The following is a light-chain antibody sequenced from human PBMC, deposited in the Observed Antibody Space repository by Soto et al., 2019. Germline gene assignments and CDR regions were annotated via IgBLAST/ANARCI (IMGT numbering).Light chain of an antibody. Sequence: QSALTQPPSASGSPGQSVTISCTGSSSDVGNYNYVSWYQQYPGKAPKLMIYEVSRRPSGVPDRFSGSKSGNTASLTVSGLQAEDEAEYYCSSYAVSNKAVFGGGTKLTVL. CDR2: EVS. V-gene: IGLV2-8*01. CDR3: SSYAVSNKAV. J-gene: IGLJ3*02. CDR1: SSDVGNYNY.